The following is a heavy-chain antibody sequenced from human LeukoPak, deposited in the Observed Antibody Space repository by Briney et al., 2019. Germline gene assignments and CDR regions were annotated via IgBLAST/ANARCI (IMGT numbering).Heavy chain of an antibody. V-gene: IGHV3-23*01. D-gene: IGHD1-26*01. CDR2: ITDSGGTT. CDR3: AKLWRGSHPRYFDH. J-gene: IGHJ4*02. CDR1: GFTFSSYA. Sequence: GGSLRLSCAASGFTFSSYAMSWVRQAPGKGLEWVSTITDSGGTTFYADSVKGRFIISRDNLKNTVYLQMNSLRAEDTAVYYCAKLWRGSHPRYFDHWGQGTLVTVSS.